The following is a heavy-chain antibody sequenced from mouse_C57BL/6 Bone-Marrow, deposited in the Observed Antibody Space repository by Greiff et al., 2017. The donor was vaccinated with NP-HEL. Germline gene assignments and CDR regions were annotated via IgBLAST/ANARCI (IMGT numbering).Heavy chain of an antibody. CDR1: GYTFTSYT. J-gene: IGHJ2*01. D-gene: IGHD1-1*01. CDR3: ARELLRYVYFDY. CDR2: INPSSGYT. V-gene: IGHV1-4*01. Sequence: VQLQQSGAELARPGASVKMSCKASGYTFTSYTMHWVKQRPGQGLEWIGYINPSSGYTKYNQKFKDKATLTADKSSSTAYMQLSSLTYEDSAVYYCARELLRYVYFDYWGQGTTLTVSS.